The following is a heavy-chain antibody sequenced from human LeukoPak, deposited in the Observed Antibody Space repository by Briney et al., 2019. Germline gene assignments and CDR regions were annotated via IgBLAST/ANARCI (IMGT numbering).Heavy chain of an antibody. D-gene: IGHD3-22*01. V-gene: IGHV3-23*01. Sequence: GGPLRLSCAASGFTFSSYAMSWVRQAPGKGLEWVSAISGSGGSTYYADSVKGRFTISRDNSKNTLYLQMNSLRAEDTAVYYCAKSRSSGLDASDIWGQGTMVTVSS. CDR2: ISGSGGST. J-gene: IGHJ3*02. CDR1: GFTFSSYA. CDR3: AKSRSSGLDASDI.